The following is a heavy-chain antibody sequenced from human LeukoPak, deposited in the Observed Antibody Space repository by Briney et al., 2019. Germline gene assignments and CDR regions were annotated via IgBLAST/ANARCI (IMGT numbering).Heavy chain of an antibody. CDR2: IFGSGSSP. CDR3: GKTTAGYSSGQKPAWPVDY. J-gene: IGHJ4*02. Sequence: GGSLRLSCEASGFTFGSFAMYWVRQAPGKGLEWIAGIFGSGSSPHYADSVKGRFTISRDNSKNTVYLQINSLRAEDTAVYYCGKTTAGYSSGQKPAWPVDYWGQGTLVTVSS. V-gene: IGHV3-23*01. CDR1: GFTFGSFA. D-gene: IGHD5-18*01.